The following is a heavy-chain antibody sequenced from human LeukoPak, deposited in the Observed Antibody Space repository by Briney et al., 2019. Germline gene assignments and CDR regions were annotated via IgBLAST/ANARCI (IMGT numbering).Heavy chain of an antibody. CDR1: GFTFNTFW. CDR3: ARVEASGYDYGAFDY. CDR2: IKHDGSEK. Sequence: GGSLRLSCAASGFTFNTFWMSWVRQAPGKGLEWVANIKHDGSEKYYVDSVKGRFTISRDNAKNSLYLQMSSLRADDTAVYYCARVEASGYDYGAFDYWGQGTLVTVSS. J-gene: IGHJ4*02. D-gene: IGHD5-12*01. V-gene: IGHV3-7*01.